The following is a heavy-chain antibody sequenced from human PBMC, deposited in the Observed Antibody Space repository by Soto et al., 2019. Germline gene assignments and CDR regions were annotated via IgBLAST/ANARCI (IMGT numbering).Heavy chain of an antibody. Sequence: PGGSLRLSCAASGFTFSSYAMHWVRQAPGKGLEWVAVISYDGSNKYYADSVKGRFTISRDNSKNTLYLQMNSLRAEDTAVYYCASPSRKYTTTSLDYWGQGTLVTVSS. CDR3: ASPSRKYTTTSLDY. J-gene: IGHJ4*02. V-gene: IGHV3-30-3*01. CDR1: GFTFSSYA. CDR2: ISYDGSNK. D-gene: IGHD2-2*02.